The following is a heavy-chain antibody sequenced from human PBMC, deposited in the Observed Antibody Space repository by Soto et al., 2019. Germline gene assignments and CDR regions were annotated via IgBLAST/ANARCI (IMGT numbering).Heavy chain of an antibody. Sequence: GASVKVSCKASGYTFKYFSMHWVRQAPGQRLEWMGWINTGNGDTKYSHHFHDRITITRDTSASTVYIELRSLRSEDTGIYYCVRDRVISTLYGMDVWGQGTTVTVSS. CDR3: VRDRVISTLYGMDV. D-gene: IGHD3-16*02. J-gene: IGHJ6*02. V-gene: IGHV1-3*04. CDR1: GYTFKYFS. CDR2: INTGNGDT.